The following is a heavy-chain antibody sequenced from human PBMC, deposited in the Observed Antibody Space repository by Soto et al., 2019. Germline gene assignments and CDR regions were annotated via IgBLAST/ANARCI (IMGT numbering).Heavy chain of an antibody. Sequence: GGSLRLSCTASGFTFDDSLMTWFRQAPGKGLEWVGFIRGNAYGGTTEYAASVKGRFTISRDDSKSIAYLQMNSLKTDDTAVYYCARGELYWGQGTLVTVSS. J-gene: IGHJ4*02. CDR2: IRGNAYGGTT. D-gene: IGHD1-26*01. V-gene: IGHV3-49*03. CDR1: GFTFDDSL. CDR3: ARGELY.